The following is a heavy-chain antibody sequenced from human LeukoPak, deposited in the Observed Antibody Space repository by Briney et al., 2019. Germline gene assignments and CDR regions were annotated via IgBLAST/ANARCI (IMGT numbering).Heavy chain of an antibody. V-gene: IGHV4-30-2*01. J-gene: IGHJ4*02. CDR1: GGSVSSGGYF. D-gene: IGHD1-26*01. CDR3: ARGSSPTNSPIFDY. Sequence: PSQTLSLTCTVSGGSVSSGGYFWSWFRQPPGKALELIGYMYHSGNTYNKPSLNSRVTISVDRSKSQFSLKLRSVTAADTAVYYCARGSSPTNSPIFDYWGQGTPVTVSS. CDR2: MYHSGNT.